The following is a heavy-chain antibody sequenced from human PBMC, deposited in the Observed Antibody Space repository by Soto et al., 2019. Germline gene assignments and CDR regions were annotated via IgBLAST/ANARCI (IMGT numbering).Heavy chain of an antibody. CDR1: GGSISSGGYY. V-gene: IGHV4-31*03. Sequence: QVQLQESGPGLVKPSQTLSLTCTVSGGSISSGGYYWSWLRQHPGKGLEWIGYIYYSGSTYYNPSLESRVTISVATSKNQVSLKLSSVTAADTAVYYCARGWGEVPSRGWFDPWGQGTLVTVSS. CDR3: ARGWGEVPSRGWFDP. D-gene: IGHD3-16*01. CDR2: IYYSGST. J-gene: IGHJ5*02.